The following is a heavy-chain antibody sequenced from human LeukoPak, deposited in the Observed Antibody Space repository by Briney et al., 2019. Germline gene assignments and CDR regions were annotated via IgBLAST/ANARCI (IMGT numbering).Heavy chain of an antibody. CDR2: ASSGFHA. CDR1: GFTLGSHD. D-gene: IGHD5-18*01. Sequence: GGSLRLSCTASGFTLGSHDMHWVRQIPGQGLEWVAAASSGFHAFFADSVQGRFTVSREDARNSLYLQMNSLRAGGTAVYYCVREARGYHYTYFDYWGQGTLVTVSS. V-gene: IGHV3-13*01. J-gene: IGHJ4*02. CDR3: VREARGYHYTYFDY.